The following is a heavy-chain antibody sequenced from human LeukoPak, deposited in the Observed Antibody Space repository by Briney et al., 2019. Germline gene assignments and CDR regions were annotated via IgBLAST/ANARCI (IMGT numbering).Heavy chain of an antibody. CDR2: IYYSGST. CDR1: GGSISSGDYY. D-gene: IGHD4-17*01. J-gene: IGHJ3*02. V-gene: IGHV4-30-4*08. Sequence: SETLSLTCTVSGGSISSGDYYWSWIRQPPGKGLEWIVYIYYSGSTYYNPSLKSRVTISVDTSKNQFSLKLSSVTAADTAVYYCASDRLRGPDAFDIWGQGTMVTVSS. CDR3: ASDRLRGPDAFDI.